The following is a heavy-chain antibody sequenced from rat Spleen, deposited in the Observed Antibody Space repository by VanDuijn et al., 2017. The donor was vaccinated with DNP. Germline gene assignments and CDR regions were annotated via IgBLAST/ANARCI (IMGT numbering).Heavy chain of an antibody. V-gene: IGHV5S10*01. Sequence: EVQLVESGGGLVQPGRSLKLSCAASEFTFSDYNMAWIRQAPKKGLEWVATILHDGSRTYFRDSVKGRFTISRDNAKSTLYLQMNSLRSEDKATYYCAGGPTTVAPYAMDAWGQGTSVTVSS. CDR3: AGGPTTVAPYAMDA. CDR2: ILHDGSRT. CDR1: EFTFSDYN. J-gene: IGHJ4*01. D-gene: IGHD1-3*01.